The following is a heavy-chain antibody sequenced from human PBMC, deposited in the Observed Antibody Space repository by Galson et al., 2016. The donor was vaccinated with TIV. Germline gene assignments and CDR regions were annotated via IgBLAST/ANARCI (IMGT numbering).Heavy chain of an antibody. J-gene: IGHJ2*01. V-gene: IGHV6-1*01. CDR2: TYYTSKCYN. CDR3: ARGRVSAFDL. CDR1: GDSVSRNGVA. Sequence: CAISGDSVSRNGVAWNWIRQSPSRGLEWLGRTYYTSKCYNDYAVFVKSRITINPDTSRNQFSLQLNSVTPEDTAVYYWARGRVSAFDLWGRGTLVTVSS.